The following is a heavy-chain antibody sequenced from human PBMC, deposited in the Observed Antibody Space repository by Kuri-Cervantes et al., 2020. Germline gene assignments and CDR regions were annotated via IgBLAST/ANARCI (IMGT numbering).Heavy chain of an antibody. CDR3: ARETVTTYYYYYYGMDV. V-gene: IGHV3-15*01. Sequence: GESLKISCAASGFTFSNAWMSWVRQAPGKGLEWVGRIKSETDGGTTDYAAPVKGRFTISRDDSKNTLYLQMNSLKTEDTAVYYCARETVTTYYYYYYGMDVWGQGTTVTVSS. CDR2: IKSETDGGTT. J-gene: IGHJ6*02. CDR1: GFTFSNAW. D-gene: IGHD4-17*01.